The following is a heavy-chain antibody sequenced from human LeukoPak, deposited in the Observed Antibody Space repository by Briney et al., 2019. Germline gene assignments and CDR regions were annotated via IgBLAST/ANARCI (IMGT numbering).Heavy chain of an antibody. Sequence: SETLSLTCTVSGGSISSSSYYWGWIRQPPGKGLEWIGSIYYSGSTYYNPSPKSRVTISVDTSKNQFSLKLSSVTAADTAVYYCARLRGVVGATYNWFDPWGQGTLVTVSS. CDR2: IYYSGST. CDR3: ARLRGVVGATYNWFDP. J-gene: IGHJ5*02. CDR1: GGSISSSSYY. V-gene: IGHV4-39*07. D-gene: IGHD1-26*01.